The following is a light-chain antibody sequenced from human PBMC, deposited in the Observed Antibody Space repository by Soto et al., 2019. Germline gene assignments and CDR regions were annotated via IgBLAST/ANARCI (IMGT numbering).Light chain of an antibody. V-gene: IGKV1-5*03. Sequence: MTQSPLSLPVTPAEPASISCRSSQSLLHSNGYNYLAWYQQKPGKAPKLLIYKASTLKSGVPSRFSGSGSGTEFTLTISSLQPDDFATYYCQHYNSYSEAFGQGTKVDIK. CDR2: KAS. CDR1: QSLLHSNG. CDR3: QHYNSYSEA. J-gene: IGKJ1*01.